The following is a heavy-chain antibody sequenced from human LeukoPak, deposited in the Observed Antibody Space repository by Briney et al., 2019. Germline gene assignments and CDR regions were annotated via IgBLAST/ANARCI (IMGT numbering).Heavy chain of an antibody. Sequence: GASVKVSCKASGYTFTGYYMHWVRQAPGQGLEWMGWINPNSGGTNYAQKFQGRVTMTRDTSISTAYMELSRLRSDDTAVYYCARDSSSGSYDAFDIWGQGTMVTVSS. D-gene: IGHD3-22*01. V-gene: IGHV1-2*02. J-gene: IGHJ3*02. CDR3: ARDSSSGSYDAFDI. CDR1: GYTFTGYY. CDR2: INPNSGGT.